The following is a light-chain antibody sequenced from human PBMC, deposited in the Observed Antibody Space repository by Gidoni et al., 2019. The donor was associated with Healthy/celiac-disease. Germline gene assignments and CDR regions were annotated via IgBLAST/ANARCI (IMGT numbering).Light chain of an antibody. CDR3: QVWDSSSDHYV. Sequence: SYVLTQPPSVSVAPGQTARITCGGNNLGSKSVHWYQQKPGQAPVLVVYDDSDRPSGTPERFSGSNSGNTATLTISRVEAGDEADYYCQVWDSSSDHYVFGTGTKVTDL. V-gene: IGLV3-21*02. J-gene: IGLJ1*01. CDR2: DDS. CDR1: NLGSKS.